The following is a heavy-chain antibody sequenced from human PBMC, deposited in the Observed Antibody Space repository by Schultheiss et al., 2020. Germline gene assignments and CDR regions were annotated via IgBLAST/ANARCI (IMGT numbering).Heavy chain of an antibody. Sequence: GGSLRLSCAASGFTFSSYSMNWVRQAPGKGLEWVSYISSSSSTIYYADSVKGRFTISRDNAKNSLYLQMNSLRAEDTAVYYCARFGYYETYYYYGMDVWGQGATVTVFS. CDR2: ISSSSSTI. J-gene: IGHJ6*02. V-gene: IGHV3-48*01. CDR3: ARFGYYETYYYYGMDV. D-gene: IGHD3-22*01. CDR1: GFTFSSYS.